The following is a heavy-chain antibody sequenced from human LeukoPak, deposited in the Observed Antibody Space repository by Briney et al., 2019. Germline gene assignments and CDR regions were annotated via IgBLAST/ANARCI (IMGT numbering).Heavy chain of an antibody. J-gene: IGHJ6*04. CDR1: GFSVSSNY. CDR2: IHSGGRA. D-gene: IGHD3-10*01. Sequence: AGGSLRLSCAASGFSVSSNYMTWVRQAPGKGLEWVSVIHSGGRAYYADSVKGRFTTSRDNSKNTLDLQMNSLSVEDTAVYYCVGVETITMVRGASGDVWGEGTTVTVSS. CDR3: VGVETITMVRGASGDV. V-gene: IGHV3-66*02.